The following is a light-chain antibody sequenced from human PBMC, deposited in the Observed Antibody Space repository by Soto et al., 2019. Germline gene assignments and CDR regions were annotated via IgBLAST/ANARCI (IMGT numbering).Light chain of an antibody. Sequence: EIVLTQSPATLSLSPGERATLSCRASQTINNNVAWYQLKDGQVPRLVIYGASTRATDIPARFSGSESGTDLTLDISRLEPEDFEVYYCQKSSNWPPWTFGQGTKVDIK. CDR2: GAS. J-gene: IGKJ1*01. CDR1: QTINNN. CDR3: QKSSNWPPWT. V-gene: IGKV3-11*01.